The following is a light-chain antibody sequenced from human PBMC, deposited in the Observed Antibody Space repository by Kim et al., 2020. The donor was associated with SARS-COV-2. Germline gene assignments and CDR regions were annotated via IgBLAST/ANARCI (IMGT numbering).Light chain of an antibody. J-gene: IGLJ1*01. CDR3: QAWDSNTGV. CDR2: QDN. V-gene: IGLV3-1*01. CDR1: IWGDKF. Sequence: PGTAARINGSGDIWGDKFSCCFQKKQGQSPVLVIYQDNKRPSGIPERFSGSNSGNTATLTSSGTQAMDEADYYCQAWDSNTGVFGTGTKVTVL.